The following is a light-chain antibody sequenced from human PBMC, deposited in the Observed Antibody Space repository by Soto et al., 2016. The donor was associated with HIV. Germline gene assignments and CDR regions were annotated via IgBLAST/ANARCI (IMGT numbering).Light chain of an antibody. J-gene: IGKJ5*01. CDR1: QGIGND. CDR2: SAS. Sequence: DIQMTQSPSSPSASVGDRVTITCRASQGIGNDLGWYQQKPGKAPKRLIYSASSLQSGVPSRFSGSGSGTEFTLTISSLQPEDFATYYCLQHNSYPITFGQGTRLEIK. V-gene: IGKV1-17*01. CDR3: LQHNSYPIT.